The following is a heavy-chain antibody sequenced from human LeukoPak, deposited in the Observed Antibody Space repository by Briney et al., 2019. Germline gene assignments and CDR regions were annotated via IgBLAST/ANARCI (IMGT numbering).Heavy chain of an antibody. Sequence: GGSLRLSCAASGFTFSSYAMSWVRQAPGKGLEWVSAISGSGGSTYYADSVKGRFTISRDNSKNTLYLQMNSLRAEDTAVYYCAKGESYSYGSYYYYGMDVWGQGTTVTASS. CDR3: AKGESYSYGSYYYYGMDV. D-gene: IGHD5-18*01. J-gene: IGHJ6*02. CDR1: GFTFSSYA. V-gene: IGHV3-23*01. CDR2: ISGSGGST.